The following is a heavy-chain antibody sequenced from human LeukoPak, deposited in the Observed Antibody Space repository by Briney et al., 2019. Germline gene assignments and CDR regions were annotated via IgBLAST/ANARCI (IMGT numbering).Heavy chain of an antibody. J-gene: IGHJ4*02. D-gene: IGHD2-2*01. CDR1: GFTFNNYA. Sequence: GGSLLLSCVVAGFTFNNYAICWGREAAGKGLEWVSAISGSGGDTYFAGSVRGRFTISRDNSKNTLYLQMSGLSADDTAVYYCAKGGCSTPTCYRRHFDYWGQGALVTVSS. CDR3: AKGGCSTPTCYRRHFDY. V-gene: IGHV3-23*01. CDR2: ISGSGGDT.